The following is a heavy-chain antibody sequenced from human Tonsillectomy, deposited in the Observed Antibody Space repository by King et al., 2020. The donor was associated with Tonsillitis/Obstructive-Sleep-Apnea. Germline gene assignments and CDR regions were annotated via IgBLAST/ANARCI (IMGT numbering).Heavy chain of an antibody. V-gene: IGHV3-23*04. Sequence: VQLVESGGGLVQPGGSLRLSCAASGFTFSSYPMSWVRQAPGKGLEWVSIISGSDDRTYYADSVKGRFTISRDTSKSTLYLQMNSLRAEDTAVYYCAKDRVATIWGHDYGGQGTLVTASS. CDR1: GFTFSSYP. CDR2: ISGSDDRT. D-gene: IGHD5-12*01. CDR3: AKDRVATIWGHDY. J-gene: IGHJ4*02.